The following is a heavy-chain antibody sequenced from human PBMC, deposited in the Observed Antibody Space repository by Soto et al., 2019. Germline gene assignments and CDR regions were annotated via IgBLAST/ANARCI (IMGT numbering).Heavy chain of an antibody. D-gene: IGHD3-10*01. CDR3: AKSPPYYYGSGSYYSWFDP. CDR2: ISGSGGST. J-gene: IGHJ5*02. V-gene: IGHV3-23*01. Sequence: GGSLRLSCAASGFTFSSYAMSWVRQAPGKGLEWVSAISGSGGSTYYVDSVKGRFTISRDNSKNTLYLQMNSLRAEDTAVYYCAKSPPYYYGSGSYYSWFDPWGQGTLVTVSS. CDR1: GFTFSSYA.